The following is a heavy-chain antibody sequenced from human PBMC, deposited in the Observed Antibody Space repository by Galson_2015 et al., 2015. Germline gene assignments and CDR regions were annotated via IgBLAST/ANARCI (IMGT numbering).Heavy chain of an antibody. CDR1: GFTFSSYG. Sequence: SLRLSCAASGFTFSSYGMHWVRQAPGKGLEWVAVIWYDGSNKYYADSVKGRFTISRDNSKNTLYLQMNSLRAEDTAVYYCARDVGSGWFGGEDYWGQGTLVTVSS. CDR3: ARDVGSGWFGGEDY. CDR2: IWYDGSNK. J-gene: IGHJ4*02. V-gene: IGHV3-33*01. D-gene: IGHD6-19*01.